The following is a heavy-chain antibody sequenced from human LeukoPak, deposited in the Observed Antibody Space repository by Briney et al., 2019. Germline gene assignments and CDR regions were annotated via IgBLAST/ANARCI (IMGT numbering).Heavy chain of an antibody. CDR3: AKGGSDWPLDY. CDR1: GFTFNNYA. V-gene: IGHV3-23*01. D-gene: IGHD2-21*02. J-gene: IGHJ4*02. CDR2: ISGGGETT. Sequence: GGSLRLSCAASGFTFNNYAMNWVRQAPGKGLEWVSSISGGGETTYYADSVKGRFTISRDNSKNTLYLQMNSLRAEDPAVYYCAKGGSDWPLDYWGQGTLVTVSS.